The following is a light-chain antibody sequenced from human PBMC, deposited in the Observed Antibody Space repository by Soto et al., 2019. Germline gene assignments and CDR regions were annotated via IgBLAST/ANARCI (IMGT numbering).Light chain of an antibody. V-gene: IGLV2-18*02. J-gene: IGLJ7*01. Sequence: QSVLTQPPSVSGSPGQSVTISCTGTSSDVGSYNSVSWYQQPPGTAPKLMIYEVSNRPSGVPDRFSGSKSGNTASLTISGLQAEDEADYYCSSYTSSRTYVFGSGTQLTVL. CDR1: SSDVGSYNS. CDR3: SSYTSSRTYV. CDR2: EVS.